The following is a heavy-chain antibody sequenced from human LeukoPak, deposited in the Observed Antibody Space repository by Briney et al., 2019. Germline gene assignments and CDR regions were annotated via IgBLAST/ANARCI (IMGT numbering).Heavy chain of an antibody. J-gene: IGHJ3*02. CDR1: GGTFSSYT. D-gene: IGHD4-23*01. Sequence: SVKVSCKASGGTFSSYTISWVRQAPGQGLEWMGRIIPILGVANYAQKFQGRVTITADKSTSTAYMELSSLRSEDTALYYCARVRSVGGNPHAFNIWGQGTMVTVSS. CDR3: ARVRSVGGNPHAFNI. CDR2: IIPILGVA. V-gene: IGHV1-69*02.